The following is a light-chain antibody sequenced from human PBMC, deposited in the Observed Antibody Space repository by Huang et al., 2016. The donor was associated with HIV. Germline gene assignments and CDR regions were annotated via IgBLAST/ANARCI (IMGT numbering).Light chain of an antibody. CDR2: AAS. V-gene: IGKV1-17*03. CDR1: QAISNY. J-gene: IGKJ1*01. Sequence: DIQMTQSPSARSASVGDKVTITCRARQAISNYLVWFQQKPGRVPKRLIYAASSLQSGVPSRFSVSGYGTKFTLTISSLQPEDFATYYCLQHHAYPRTFGPGTKVEVK. CDR3: LQHHAYPRT.